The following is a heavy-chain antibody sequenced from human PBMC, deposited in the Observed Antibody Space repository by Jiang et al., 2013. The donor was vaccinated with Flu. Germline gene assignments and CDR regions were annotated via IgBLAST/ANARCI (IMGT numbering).Heavy chain of an antibody. CDR3: ARAVGATRDFGY. CDR2: TYYRSKWYD. V-gene: IGHV6-1*01. J-gene: IGHJ4*02. D-gene: IGHD1-26*01. CDR1: GDSVSSNSAS. Sequence: QTLSLTCAISGDSVSSNSASWNWVRQSPSRGLEWLGRTYYRSKWYDDYAVSVKSRITINPDTSKNQFSLQLNSMTPEDMAVYFCARAVGATRDFGYWGQGTLVTVSS.